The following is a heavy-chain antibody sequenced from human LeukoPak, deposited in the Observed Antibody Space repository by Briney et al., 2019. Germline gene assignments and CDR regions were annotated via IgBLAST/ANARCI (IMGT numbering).Heavy chain of an antibody. CDR2: ISGSGVST. CDR1: GFIFSSYA. CDR3: AKVGGRGKYFDAFDI. J-gene: IGHJ3*02. Sequence: GGSLRLSCAASGFIFSSYAMSWVRQAPGKGLEWVSSISGSGVSTYYADSVKGRFTISRDNSKNTLYLQMNSLRAEDTAVYYCAKVGGRGKYFDAFDIWGQGTMLTVSS. D-gene: IGHD2/OR15-2a*01. V-gene: IGHV3-23*01.